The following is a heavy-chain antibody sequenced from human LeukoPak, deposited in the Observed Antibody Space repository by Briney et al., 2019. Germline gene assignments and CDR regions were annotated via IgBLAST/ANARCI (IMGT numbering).Heavy chain of an antibody. CDR1: GFTFDGYA. CDR2: ISWNSGSI. V-gene: IGHV3-9*01. Sequence: GGSLRLSCAASGFTFDGYAMHWVRQAPGKGLEWVSGISWNSGSIGYADSVKGRFTISRDNAKNSLYLQMNSLRAEDTALYYCAKLRLPGIAVAGPLDYWGQGTLVTVSS. J-gene: IGHJ4*02. D-gene: IGHD6-19*01. CDR3: AKLRLPGIAVAGPLDY.